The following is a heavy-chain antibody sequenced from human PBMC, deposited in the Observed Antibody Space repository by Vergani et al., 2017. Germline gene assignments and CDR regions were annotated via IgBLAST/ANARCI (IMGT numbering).Heavy chain of an antibody. V-gene: IGHV3-9*02. D-gene: IGHD6-6*01. CDR3: AKDLGTSSGGGWFDP. J-gene: IGHJ5*02. Sequence: EVQLEESGGGLVLPGRSLRLSCVASGFPSAGYAMHWVRQAPGKGLEWVSGISWNSNSIGYADSVKGRFTISRDNANNSLYLQMNSLRAEDTALYYCAKDLGTSSGGGWFDPWGQGTLVTVSS. CDR1: GFPSAGYA. CDR2: ISWNSNSI.